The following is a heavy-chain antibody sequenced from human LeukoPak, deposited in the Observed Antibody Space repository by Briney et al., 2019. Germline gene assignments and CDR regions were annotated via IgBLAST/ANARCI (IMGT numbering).Heavy chain of an antibody. CDR3: ARGTTSEVTAGDY. Sequence: GGSLRLSCAASGFTVSSKYMSWVRQAPGKGLEWVSVIYTAGSTHYADSVKGRFTISRDNSKNTLYLQMNSLRAEDTAVYYCARGTTSEVTAGDYWGRGTLVTVS. D-gene: IGHD5-18*01. V-gene: IGHV3-53*01. J-gene: IGHJ4*02. CDR2: IYTAGST. CDR1: GFTVSSKY.